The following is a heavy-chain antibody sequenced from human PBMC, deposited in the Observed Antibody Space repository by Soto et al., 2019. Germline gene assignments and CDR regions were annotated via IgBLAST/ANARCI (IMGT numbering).Heavy chain of an antibody. CDR2: IFHSGST. J-gene: IGHJ6*02. Sequence: PSETLSLTCAVSGGSISSSNWWSWVRQPPGTGLEWIGEIFHSGSTKYNPSLKSRVTIAIDKSKNQFSLKASDTAMYYCASTGHLRYFDWYQSSPNGMDVWGQGTTVTVSS. V-gene: IGHV4-4*02. D-gene: IGHD3-9*01. CDR1: GGSISSSNW. CDR3: ASTGHLRYFDWYQSSPNGMDV.